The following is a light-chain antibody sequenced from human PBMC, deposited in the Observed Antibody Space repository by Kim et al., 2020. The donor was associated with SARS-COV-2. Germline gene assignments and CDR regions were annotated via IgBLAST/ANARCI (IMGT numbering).Light chain of an antibody. CDR2: DAA. V-gene: IGKV3-15*01. CDR1: QSIVDK. CDR3: QQYSFWYT. Sequence: LSVSAGESLTLSCRSSQSIVDKLGWYQQRPGKAPRLLFSDAASRASGIPARFSGSGSGIEFTLTISSLESEDFAVYYCQQYSFWYTFGQGTKLEI. J-gene: IGKJ2*01.